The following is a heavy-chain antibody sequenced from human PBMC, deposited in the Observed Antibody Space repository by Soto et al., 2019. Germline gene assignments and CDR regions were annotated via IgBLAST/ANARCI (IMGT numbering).Heavy chain of an antibody. V-gene: IGHV3-30-3*01. CDR1: AFSFSTYA. Sequence: PGGVPRLSCAASAFSFSTYAMHWVRQAPGKGLEWVTVISNDGSNKYYADFVKGRFTISRDNSMNTLYLQVDSLRDEDTAVYYCARTWVDTAMVTRYYGMDVWGQGTTVSVSS. CDR3: ARTWVDTAMVTRYYGMDV. CDR2: ISNDGSNK. J-gene: IGHJ6*02. D-gene: IGHD5-18*01.